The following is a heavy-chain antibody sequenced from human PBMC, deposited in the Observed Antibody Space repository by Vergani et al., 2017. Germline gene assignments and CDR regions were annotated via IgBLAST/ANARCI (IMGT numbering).Heavy chain of an antibody. D-gene: IGHD2-15*01. CDR2: ISSSSSYT. Sequence: QVQLVESGGGLVKPGGSLRLSCAASGFTFSDYYMSWIRQAPGKGLEWVSYISSSSSYTNYADSVKGRFTISRDNAKNSLYLQMNSLRAEDTAVYYCAGEAGVVAANNWFDPWGQGTLVTVSS. CDR3: AGEAGVVAANNWFDP. J-gene: IGHJ5*02. CDR1: GFTFSDYY. V-gene: IGHV3-11*06.